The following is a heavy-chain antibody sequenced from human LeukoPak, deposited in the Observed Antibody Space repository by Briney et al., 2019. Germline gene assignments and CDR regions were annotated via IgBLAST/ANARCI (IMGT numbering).Heavy chain of an antibody. CDR3: ARTGYSSRPH. CDR1: GGSISSSSYY. CDR2: IYYSGST. J-gene: IGHJ4*02. V-gene: IGHV4-39*07. D-gene: IGHD5-18*01. Sequence: SETLSLTCTVSGGSISSSSYYWGWIRQPPGKGLEWIGSIYYSGSTYYNPSLKSRVTISVDTSKNQFSLKLSSVTAADTAVYYCARTGYSSRPHWGQGTLVTVSS.